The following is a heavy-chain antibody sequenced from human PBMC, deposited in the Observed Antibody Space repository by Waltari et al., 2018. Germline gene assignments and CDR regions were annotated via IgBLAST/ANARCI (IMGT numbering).Heavy chain of an antibody. CDR2: ITHTVTT. J-gene: IGHJ5*02. CDR3: AARRRSSGAGFDP. CDR1: GGSFSGYY. D-gene: IGHD6-6*01. V-gene: IGHV4-34*02. Sequence: QVQLQQWGAGLLKPSATQSLTCAVSGGSFSGYYWTWIRQPPGKGLEWIGDITHTVTTNYNSSLKSRVTMSIDTSKNQFSLTVTSVTAADTAIYYCAARRRSSGAGFDPWGQGTLVTVSS.